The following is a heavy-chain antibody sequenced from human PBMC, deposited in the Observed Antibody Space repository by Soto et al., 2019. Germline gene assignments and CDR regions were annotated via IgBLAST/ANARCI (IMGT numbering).Heavy chain of an antibody. CDR1: GRSISQYY. CDR3: ARGVAVGGTSGMYDY. CDR2: IHYSGST. V-gene: IGHV4-59*01. D-gene: IGHD1-26*01. Sequence: QVQLQESGPGLVKPSETLSLTCTVSGRSISQYYWCWIRQPPGQGLEWIGDIHYSGSTNYNPSLKCRVTISVDRPKDQFYRKLRSVTAADTAVYYCARGVAVGGTSGMYDYWGQGTLVTVSS. J-gene: IGHJ4*02.